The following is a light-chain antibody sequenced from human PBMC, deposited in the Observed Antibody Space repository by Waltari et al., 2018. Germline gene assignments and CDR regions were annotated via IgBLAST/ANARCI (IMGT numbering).Light chain of an antibody. V-gene: IGLV2-11*01. Sequence: QSALTQPRSVSGSPGQSVTISCTGTSSDVGGYNYVSWYQQHPGKAPKLLMLDVSKRPSGVPDRFSGSKSGNTASLTISGLQAEDEADYYCCSYAGSYTWVFGGGTKLTVL. J-gene: IGLJ3*02. CDR1: SSDVGGYNY. CDR2: DVS. CDR3: CSYAGSYTWV.